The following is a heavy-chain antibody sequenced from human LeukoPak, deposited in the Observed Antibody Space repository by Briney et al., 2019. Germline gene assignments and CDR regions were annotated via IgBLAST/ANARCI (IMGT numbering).Heavy chain of an antibody. CDR2: IRWDDER. Sequence: GGSLRLSCSASGFTFSSFWMGWVRQAPGKGLEWVASIRWDDERHHVDSVTGRFSVSRDNAKNSLYLQMNSLRAEDTAVYFCSRITTNGYFEYWGQGALVTVSS. D-gene: IGHD1-1*01. CDR1: GFTFSSFW. J-gene: IGHJ4*02. V-gene: IGHV3-7*01. CDR3: SRITTNGYFEY.